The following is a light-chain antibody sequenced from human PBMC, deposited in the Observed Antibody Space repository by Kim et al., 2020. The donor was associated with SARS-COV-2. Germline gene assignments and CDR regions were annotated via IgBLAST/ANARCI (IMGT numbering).Light chain of an antibody. V-gene: IGKV3-11*01. CDR3: QQRSNWPPLT. J-gene: IGKJ4*01. Sequence: SPGEPATLSCRASQSVSSYLAWFQQKPGQAPRLLIYDTSNRATGIPARFSGSGSGTDFTLTISSLEPEDFAVYYCQQRSNWPPLTFGGGTKVDIK. CDR1: QSVSSY. CDR2: DTS.